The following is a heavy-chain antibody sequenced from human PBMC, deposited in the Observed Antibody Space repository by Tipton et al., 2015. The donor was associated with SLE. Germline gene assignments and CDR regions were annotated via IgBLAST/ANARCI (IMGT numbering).Heavy chain of an antibody. CDR1: GGSISSGNW. Sequence: TLSLTCDVSGGSISSGNWWTWVRQPPGKGLEWIGYIYYSGSTNYNPSLKSRVTISVDTSKNQFSLKLSSVTAADTAVYYCARHCSGAGCTHRSVFYGMDVWGQGTTVTVSS. D-gene: IGHD2-15*01. J-gene: IGHJ6*02. CDR3: ARHCSGAGCTHRSVFYGMDV. CDR2: IYYSGST. V-gene: IGHV4-61*01.